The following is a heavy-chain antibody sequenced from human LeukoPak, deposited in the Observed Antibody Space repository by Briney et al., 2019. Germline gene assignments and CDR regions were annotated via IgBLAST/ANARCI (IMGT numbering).Heavy chain of an antibody. CDR2: VSSDGNSK. CDR3: AKDWFPITMIVVVENWFDP. D-gene: IGHD3-22*01. CDR1: GFTFSNYA. Sequence: SGGSLRLSCAASGFTFSNYAMHWVRQAPGKGLEWVAVVSSDGNSKYYADSVKGRFTISRDNSKNTLYLQMNSLRAEDTAVYYCAKDWFPITMIVVVENWFDPWGQGTLVTVSS. V-gene: IGHV3-30*18. J-gene: IGHJ5*02.